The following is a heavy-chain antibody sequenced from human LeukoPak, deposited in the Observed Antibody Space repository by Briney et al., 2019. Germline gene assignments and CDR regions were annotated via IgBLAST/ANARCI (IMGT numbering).Heavy chain of an antibody. CDR1: GFTXSSYG. Sequence: PXGSLRLSCAASGFTXSSYGMRWVRQAPGKGLEWVAVIWYDGSNKYYADSVKGRFTISRDNSKNTLYLQMNSLRAEDTAVYYCAKDLGIRYYYGMDVWGQGTTVTVSS. J-gene: IGHJ6*02. V-gene: IGHV3-30*02. CDR2: IWYDGSNK. CDR3: AKDLGIRYYYGMDV. D-gene: IGHD3-16*01.